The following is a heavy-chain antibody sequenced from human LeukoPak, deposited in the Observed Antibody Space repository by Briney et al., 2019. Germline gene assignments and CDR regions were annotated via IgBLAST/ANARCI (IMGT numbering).Heavy chain of an antibody. J-gene: IGHJ4*02. D-gene: IGHD1-26*01. CDR3: ARRHLRERPFDY. V-gene: IGHV4-39*01. CDR1: GASVSSASY. Sequence: SETLSLTCTVSGASVSSASYWTWIRQPPGKGLEWIGSIYYSGSTYYNPSLKSRVTISVDTSKNQFSLKLSSVTAADTAVYYCARRHLRERPFDYWGQGTLVTVSS. CDR2: IYYSGST.